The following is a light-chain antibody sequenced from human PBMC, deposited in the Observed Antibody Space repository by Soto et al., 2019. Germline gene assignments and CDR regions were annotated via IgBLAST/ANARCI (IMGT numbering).Light chain of an antibody. CDR1: QGISSY. Sequence: IQFTQSPSSLSASVGDRVTINCRASQGISSYLAWYQQKPGKAPKLLIYKASTLKSGVPSRFSGSGSGTEFTLTISSLQPDDSATYYCQQYNSHDDIAFGRGTKVDIK. CDR2: KAS. CDR3: QQYNSHDDIA. J-gene: IGKJ4*01. V-gene: IGKV1-5*03.